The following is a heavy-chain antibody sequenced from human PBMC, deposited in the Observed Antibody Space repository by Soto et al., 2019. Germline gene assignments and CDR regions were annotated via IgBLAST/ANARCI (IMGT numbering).Heavy chain of an antibody. J-gene: IGHJ5*02. V-gene: IGHV4-31*03. Sequence: QVQLQESGPGLVKSSQTLSLTCTVAGGSISSGGYYWSWIRQLPGKGLEWIGYIYNSGSAYYNPSLKSRLSISGDTSKNECSLKLSSVTAADTAVYHCARGYYDTSAYYYGLSWFDPWGQGTLVTVSS. CDR1: GGSISSGGYY. D-gene: IGHD3-22*01. CDR2: IYNSGSA. CDR3: ARGYYDTSAYYYGLSWFDP.